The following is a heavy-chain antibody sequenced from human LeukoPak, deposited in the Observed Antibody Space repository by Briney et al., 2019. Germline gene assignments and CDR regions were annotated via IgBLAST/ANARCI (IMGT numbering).Heavy chain of an antibody. CDR2: ISSSSSYI. D-gene: IGHD3-3*01. J-gene: IGHJ4*02. CDR3: ATDFWSGYTLVDY. V-gene: IGHV3-21*01. CDR1: GFTFSSYS. Sequence: GGSLRLSCAASGFTFSSYSMNWVRQAPGKGLEWVSSISSSSSYIYYADSVKGRFTISGDNAKNSLYLQMNSLRAEDTAVYYCATDFWSGYTLVDYWGQGTLVTVSS.